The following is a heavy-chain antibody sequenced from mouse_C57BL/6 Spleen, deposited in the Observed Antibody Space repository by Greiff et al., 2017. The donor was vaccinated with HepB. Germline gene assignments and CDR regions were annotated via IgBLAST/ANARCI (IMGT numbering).Heavy chain of an antibody. V-gene: IGHV5-6*01. D-gene: IGHD3-2*02. J-gene: IGHJ2*01. CDR2: ISSGGSYT. CDR3: ARHSGTAQALDY. Sequence: VQLKESGGDLVKPGGSLKLSCAASGFTFSSYGMSWVRQTPDKRLEWVATISSGGSYTYYPDSVKGRFTISRDNAKNTLYLQMSSLKSEDTAMYYCARHSGTAQALDYWGQGTTLTVSS. CDR1: GFTFSSYG.